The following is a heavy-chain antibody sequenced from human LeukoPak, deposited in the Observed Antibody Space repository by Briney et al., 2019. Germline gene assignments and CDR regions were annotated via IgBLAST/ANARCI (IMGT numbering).Heavy chain of an antibody. CDR1: DDSFSSHY. D-gene: IGHD6-19*01. V-gene: IGHV4-59*08. CDR3: ARRRAVAGIYYYGMDV. CDR2: ISYIGST. J-gene: IGHJ6*02. Sequence: SETLSLTCAVSDDSFSSHYWTWIRQPPGKGLEWIGYISYIGSTNYNPSLKSRVTISIDTSKNQFSLKLSSVTAADTAVYYCARRRAVAGIYYYGMDVWGQGTTVTVSS.